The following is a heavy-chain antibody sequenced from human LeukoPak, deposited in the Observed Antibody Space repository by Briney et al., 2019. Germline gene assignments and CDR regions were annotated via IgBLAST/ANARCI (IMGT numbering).Heavy chain of an antibody. CDR3: ASNYDILTGPRAFDI. Sequence: PGGSLRLSCAASGFTFSSYSMNWVRQAPGKGLEWVSYISSSSSTIYYADSVKGRFTISRDNAKNSLYLQTNSLRAEDTAVYYCASNYDILTGPRAFDIWGQGTMVTVSS. D-gene: IGHD3-9*01. J-gene: IGHJ3*02. CDR2: ISSSSSTI. V-gene: IGHV3-48*01. CDR1: GFTFSSYS.